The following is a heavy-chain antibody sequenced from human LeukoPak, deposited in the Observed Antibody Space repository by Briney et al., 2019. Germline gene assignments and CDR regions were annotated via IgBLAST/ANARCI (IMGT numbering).Heavy chain of an antibody. D-gene: IGHD2-21*02. Sequence: GGSLRLSCAASGFTFSSYWMHWVRQAPGKGLVWVSRIKSDGSGTTYADSVKGRFTISRDNAKNTLYLQMNSLRAEDTAVYYRAGDQGGGDSYFDYWGQGTLVTVSS. J-gene: IGHJ4*02. V-gene: IGHV3-74*01. CDR2: IKSDGSGT. CDR1: GFTFSSYW. CDR3: AGDQGGGDSYFDY.